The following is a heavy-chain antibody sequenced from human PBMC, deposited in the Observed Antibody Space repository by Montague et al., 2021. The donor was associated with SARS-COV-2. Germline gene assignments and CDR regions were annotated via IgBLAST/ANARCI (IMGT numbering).Heavy chain of an antibody. Sequence: SLRLSCAASGFTFSNYWMSWVRQAPGKGLEWVANIKEDGGELHYLDSVKGRFTISRDNAKKSLYLQMNSLRAEDTAVYFCARDAPLSASGWGYWGQGPWSPSPQ. D-gene: IGHD3-16*01. J-gene: IGHJ4*02. CDR1: GFTFSNYW. CDR3: ARDAPLSASGWGY. CDR2: IKEDGGEL. V-gene: IGHV3-7*05.